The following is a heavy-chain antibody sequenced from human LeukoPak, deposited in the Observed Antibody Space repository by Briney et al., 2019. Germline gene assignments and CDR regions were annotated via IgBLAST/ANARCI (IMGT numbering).Heavy chain of an antibody. CDR3: ARDTYYYDSSGYYSSWFDP. Sequence: GGSLRLSCAASGFTLSHHWLTWVRQAPGKGLEWVANIKQDGSEKNYVDSVKGRFTISRDNAKNSLYLQMNSLRAEDTALYYCARDTYYYDSSGYYSSWFDPWGQGTLVTVSS. J-gene: IGHJ5*02. D-gene: IGHD3-22*01. CDR1: GFTLSHHW. CDR2: IKQDGSEK. V-gene: IGHV3-7*03.